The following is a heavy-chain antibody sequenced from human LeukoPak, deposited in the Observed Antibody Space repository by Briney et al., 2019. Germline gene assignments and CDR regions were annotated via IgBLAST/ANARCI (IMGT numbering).Heavy chain of an antibody. J-gene: IGHJ4*02. CDR1: GFTFSSYA. D-gene: IGHD3-22*01. CDR2: ISYDGSNK. Sequence: GGSLRLSCAASGFTFSSYAMSWVRQAPGKGLEWMAVISYDGSNKYYADSVKGRFTISRDNSKNTLYLQMNSLRAEDTAVYYCAREGGYYYDSSGYLFDYWGQGTLVTVSS. CDR3: AREGGYYYDSSGYLFDY. V-gene: IGHV3-30-3*01.